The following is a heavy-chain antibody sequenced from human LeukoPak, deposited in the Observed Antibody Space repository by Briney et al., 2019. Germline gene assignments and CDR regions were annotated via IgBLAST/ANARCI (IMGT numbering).Heavy chain of an antibody. J-gene: IGHJ5*02. CDR2: IKQDGSET. V-gene: IGHV3-7*05. CDR1: GFTFSSFW. D-gene: IGHD5-24*01. Sequence: GGSLRLSCAASGFTFSSFWMTWVRQAPGKGLEWVANIKQDGSETNYVDSVKGRFTISRDNAKSSLYLQMNSLRAEDTAVYYCARASDPWLQLTWGQGTLVTVSS. CDR3: ARASDPWLQLT.